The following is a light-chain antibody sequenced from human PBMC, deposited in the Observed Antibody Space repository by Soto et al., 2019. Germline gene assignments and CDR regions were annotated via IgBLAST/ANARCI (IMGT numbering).Light chain of an antibody. CDR2: AAS. V-gene: IGKV1-39*01. J-gene: IGKJ4*01. CDR1: QSTSSY. CDR3: QQSYSTRLT. Sequence: DIRMTQSPSSLSASVGDRVTITCRASQSTSSYLNWYQQKPGKAPKLLIYAASSLQSGVPSRFSGSGSGTDFTLTISSLQPEDFATYYCQQSYSTRLTFGGGTKVEIK.